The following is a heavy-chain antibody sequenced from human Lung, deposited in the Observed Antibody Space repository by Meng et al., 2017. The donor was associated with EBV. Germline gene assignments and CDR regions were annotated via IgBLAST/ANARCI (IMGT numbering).Heavy chain of an antibody. V-gene: IGHV7-4-1*02. CDR3: GTLKYTSGFYGPAY. D-gene: IGHD6-19*01. J-gene: IGHJ4*02. CDR1: GYTFTRHP. CDR2: ISTNTGNP. Sequence: QVQLVKSGSELKKPGASVKVSCKASGYTFTRHPMNWVRQAPGQGLEWMGWISTNTGNPTYAQGFTGRFVFSVDTSVSTAYLQISSLKAEDTAVYYCGTLKYTSGFYGPAYWGQGALVTVSS.